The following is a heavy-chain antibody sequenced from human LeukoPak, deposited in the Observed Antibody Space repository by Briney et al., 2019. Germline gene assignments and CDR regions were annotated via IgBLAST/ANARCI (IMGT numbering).Heavy chain of an antibody. CDR2: IKRKSDGGTT. J-gene: IGHJ4*02. D-gene: IGHD2-21*02. CDR3: TTAVVVTGFDY. CDR1: GFTFTNVW. V-gene: IGHV3-15*01. Sequence: PGGSLRLSCATSGFTFTNVWMTWVRQTPGKGLEWVGRIKRKSDGGTTDYAAPVKGRFNISRDDSKATVFLLMNSLKTEDTAVYYCTTAVVVTGFDYWGQGTLVSVSS.